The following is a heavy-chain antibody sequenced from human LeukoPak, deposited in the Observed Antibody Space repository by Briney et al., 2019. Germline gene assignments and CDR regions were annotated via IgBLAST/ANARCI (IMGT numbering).Heavy chain of an antibody. CDR1: GGSISSGDYY. CDR3: ARQLDKTRYYDFWSGYYNPTDFDY. CDR2: IYYSGST. V-gene: IGHV4-30-4*08. J-gene: IGHJ4*02. D-gene: IGHD3-3*01. Sequence: SQTLSLTCTVSGGSISSGDYYWSWIRQPPGKGLEWIGYIYYSGSTYYNPSLKSRVIISVDTSKNQFSLKLGSVTAADTAVYYCARQLDKTRYYDFWSGYYNPTDFDYWGQGTLVTVSS.